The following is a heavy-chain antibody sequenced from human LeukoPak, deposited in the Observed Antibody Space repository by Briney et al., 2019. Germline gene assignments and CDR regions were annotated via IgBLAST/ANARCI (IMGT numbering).Heavy chain of an antibody. J-gene: IGHJ4*02. D-gene: IGHD6-19*01. CDR1: GDSISSYY. Sequence: PSETLSLTCSVSGDSISSYYWSWIRQPPGKGLEWIGYIYNSETINYNPSLKSRVTVSVHTSKNQFSLNLRSVTAADTPVYYCARAGSGWSFDYWGQGTPVTVSS. CDR2: IYNSETI. CDR3: ARAGSGWSFDY. V-gene: IGHV4-59*01.